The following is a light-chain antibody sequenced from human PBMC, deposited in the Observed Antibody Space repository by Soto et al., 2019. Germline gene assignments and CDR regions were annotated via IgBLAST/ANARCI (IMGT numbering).Light chain of an antibody. J-gene: IGKJ1*01. Sequence: EIVLTQSPGTLSLSPGERATLSCRASQSVSSSYLAWYQQKPGQAPRLLIYGASTRATGIPARFSGSGSGTEFTLTISSLQSEDFAVYYCQHYNTYPWTFGQGTKVDIK. CDR2: GAS. CDR1: QSVSSSY. CDR3: QHYNTYPWT. V-gene: IGKV3-15*01.